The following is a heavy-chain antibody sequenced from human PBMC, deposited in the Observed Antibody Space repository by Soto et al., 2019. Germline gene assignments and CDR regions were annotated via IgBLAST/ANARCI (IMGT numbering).Heavy chain of an antibody. V-gene: IGHV4-31*03. D-gene: IGHD2-21*02. CDR2: IYYSGST. CDR3: ARVCGGDCHYGMDV. CDR1: GGSISSGGYY. Sequence: QVQLQESGPGLVKPSQTLSLTCTVSGGSISSGGYYWSWIRQHPGKGLEWIGYIYYSGSTYYNPSRKSRVTISVDTSKNQFSLKLSSVTAAATAVYYCARVCGGDCHYGMDVWGQGTTVTVSS. J-gene: IGHJ6*02.